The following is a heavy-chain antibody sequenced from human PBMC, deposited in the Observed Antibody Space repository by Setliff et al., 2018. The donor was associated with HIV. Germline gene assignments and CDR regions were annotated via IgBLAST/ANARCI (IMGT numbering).Heavy chain of an antibody. D-gene: IGHD6-19*01. CDR1: GGFISNHY. V-gene: IGHV4-59*11. J-gene: IGHJ6*02. Sequence: PSETLSLTCTLSGGFISNHYWNWIRQPPGKGLEWIGSTHYSGSTNYNPSLKSRVTISVDTSKNQFSLKLSSVTAADTAVYYCARGAIAVAGISYYYYGMDVWGQGTTVTVSS. CDR3: ARGAIAVAGISYYYYGMDV. CDR2: THYSGST.